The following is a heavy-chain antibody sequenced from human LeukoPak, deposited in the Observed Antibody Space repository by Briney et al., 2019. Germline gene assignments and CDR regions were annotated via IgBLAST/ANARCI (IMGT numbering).Heavy chain of an antibody. V-gene: IGHV4-59*01. CDR1: GGSISSYY. CDR3: ARVSYCAGDCHSRQFDY. J-gene: IGHJ4*02. Sequence: PSETLSLTCTVSGGSISSYYWSWIRQPPGKGLEWIGYIYYSGSTNYNPSLKRRVTISIDTSKNQFSLRLSSVTAADTAVYYCARVSYCAGDCHSRQFDYWGQGTLVTVSS. D-gene: IGHD2-21*02. CDR2: IYYSGST.